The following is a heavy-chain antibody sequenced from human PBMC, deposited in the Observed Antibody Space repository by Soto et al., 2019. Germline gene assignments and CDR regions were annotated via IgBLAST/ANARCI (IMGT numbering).Heavy chain of an antibody. CDR2: IRQDGSDK. Sequence: EVQLVESGGGLVQPGGSLRLSCAASGFTFSAYWMPWVRQAPGRGLAWVANIRQDGSDKFYVDSVRGRFTISRDNARNSLYLQMNDLRVEDTAVYYCVRDSYTNTWHAAAEDYWGQGTLVTVSS. J-gene: IGHJ4*02. CDR1: GFTFSAYW. CDR3: VRDSYTNTWHAAAEDY. V-gene: IGHV3-7*01. D-gene: IGHD1-1*01.